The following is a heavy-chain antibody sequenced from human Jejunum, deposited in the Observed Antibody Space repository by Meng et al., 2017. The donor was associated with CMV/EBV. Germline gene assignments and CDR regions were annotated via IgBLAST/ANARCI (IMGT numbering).Heavy chain of an antibody. CDR1: GYTFATYG. J-gene: IGHJ4*02. V-gene: IGHV1-18*01. Sequence: VSCKASGYTFATYGITWVRQAPGQGLEWMGWVSGPNESRHYAQNFQGRVTMTTDTSTSTAYLEIRNLRSDDTAAYYCGRGEDAPLDFWGQGTLVTVSS. CDR3: GRGEDAPLDF. CDR2: VSGPNESR.